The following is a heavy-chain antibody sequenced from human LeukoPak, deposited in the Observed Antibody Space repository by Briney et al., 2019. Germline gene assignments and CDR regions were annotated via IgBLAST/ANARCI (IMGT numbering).Heavy chain of an antibody. D-gene: IGHD1-1*01. CDR2: ISAYNGNT. J-gene: IGHJ3*02. V-gene: IGHV1-18*01. Sequence: GASVKVSCKASGYTFTSYGISWVRQAPGQGLEWVGWISAYNGNTNYAQKLQGRVTMTTDTSTSTAYMELRSLRSDDTAVYYCARGGRLERRGDPDAFDIWGQGTMVTVSS. CDR1: GYTFTSYG. CDR3: ARGGRLERRGDPDAFDI.